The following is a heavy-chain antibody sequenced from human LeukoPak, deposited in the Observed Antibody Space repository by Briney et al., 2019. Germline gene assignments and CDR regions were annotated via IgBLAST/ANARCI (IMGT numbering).Heavy chain of an antibody. D-gene: IGHD3-10*01. V-gene: IGHV3-64*04. J-gene: IGHJ3*02. Sequence: GGSLRLSCSASGFTFNSYAMHWVRQAPGKGLEYVSAISSNGGSAYYADSVKGRFTISRDNSKNTLYLQMNSLRAEDTAVYYCARGNYGSIDAFDIWGQGTMVTVSS. CDR2: ISSNGGSA. CDR1: GFTFNSYA. CDR3: ARGNYGSIDAFDI.